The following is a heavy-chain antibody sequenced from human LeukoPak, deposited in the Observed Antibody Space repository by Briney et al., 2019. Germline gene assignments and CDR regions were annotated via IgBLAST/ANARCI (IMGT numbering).Heavy chain of an antibody. CDR1: GVSISSYY. CDR2: INHSGST. Sequence: SETLSLTCTVSGVSISSYYWSWIRQPPGKGLEWIGEINHSGSTNYNPSLKSRVTISVDTSKNQFSLKLSSVTAADTAVYYCARSFGGYADYYFDYWGQGTLVTVSS. D-gene: IGHD3-22*01. V-gene: IGHV4-34*01. J-gene: IGHJ4*02. CDR3: ARSFGGYADYYFDY.